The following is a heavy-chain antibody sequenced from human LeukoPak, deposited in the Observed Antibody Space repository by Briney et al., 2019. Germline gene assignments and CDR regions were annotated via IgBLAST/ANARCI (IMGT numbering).Heavy chain of an antibody. CDR3: AREGSDFWSGYSKGYFDY. CDR2: IGSSVSTR. Sequence: GGSLRLSCAASGFTFSNYNMNWVRRAPGKGLGWVSYIGSSVSTRYYADSVKGRFTISRDNGKHSLYLQMNNLRAEDTALYYCAREGSDFWSGYSKGYFDYWGQGTLVTVSS. J-gene: IGHJ4*02. V-gene: IGHV3-48*01. CDR1: GFTFSNYN. D-gene: IGHD3-3*01.